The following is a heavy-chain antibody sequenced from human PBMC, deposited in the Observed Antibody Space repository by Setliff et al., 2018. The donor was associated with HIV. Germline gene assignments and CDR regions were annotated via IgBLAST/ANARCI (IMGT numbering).Heavy chain of an antibody. V-gene: IGHV4-61*10. CDR3: ARIFGDQGYYYGMDV. CDR1: GGSVSSGSYY. D-gene: IGHD3-3*01. Sequence: PSETLSLTCTVSGGSVSSGSYYWSWIRQPAGKGLEWIGRIYYSGSTNYNPSLKSRVTISVDTSKNQFSLKLSAVIAADTAVCYCARIFGDQGYYYGMDVWGKGTTVTVSS. J-gene: IGHJ6*04. CDR2: IYYSGST.